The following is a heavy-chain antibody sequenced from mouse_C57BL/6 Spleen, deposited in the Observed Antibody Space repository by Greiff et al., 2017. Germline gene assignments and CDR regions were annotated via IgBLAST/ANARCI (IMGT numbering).Heavy chain of an antibody. Sequence: QVQLQQPGAELVRPGSSVKLSCKASGYTFTSYWMDWVKQRPGQGLEWIGNINPSDSETHYNQKFKDKATLTVDKSSSTAYMQLSSLTSEDSAVYYCARRNYSNYPFAYWGQGTLVTVSA. CDR3: ARRNYSNYPFAY. J-gene: IGHJ3*01. CDR2: INPSDSET. CDR1: GYTFTSYW. V-gene: IGHV1-61*01. D-gene: IGHD2-5*01.